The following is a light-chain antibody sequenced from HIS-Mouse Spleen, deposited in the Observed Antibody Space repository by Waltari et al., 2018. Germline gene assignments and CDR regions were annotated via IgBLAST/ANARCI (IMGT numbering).Light chain of an antibody. CDR3: QQYGSTGFT. CDR1: QSVSSSY. J-gene: IGKJ3*01. CDR2: GAS. Sequence: EIVLTQSPGTLSLSPGERATLSCRASQSVSSSYLAWYQQKPGQAPRLRIYGASSRATGIPDRFSGSGSGTDFTLTISRLEPEDFAVYYCQQYGSTGFTFGPGTKVDIK. V-gene: IGKV3-20*01.